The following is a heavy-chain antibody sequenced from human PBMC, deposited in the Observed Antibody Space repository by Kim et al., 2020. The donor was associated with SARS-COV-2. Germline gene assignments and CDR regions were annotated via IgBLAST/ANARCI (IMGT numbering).Heavy chain of an antibody. D-gene: IGHD1-26*01. CDR1: GFTFSDYA. V-gene: IGHV3-23*01. CDR3: SKGPTTSSPLDFDY. Sequence: GGSLRLSCAASGFTFSDYAMSWVRQAPGKGLEWVSSVINTGASTLYADSVKGRFTISRENSKNTLYLQMNSLRVEDTALYYCSKGPTTSSPLDFDYWGQGTLVTVYS. CDR2: VINTGAST. J-gene: IGHJ4*02.